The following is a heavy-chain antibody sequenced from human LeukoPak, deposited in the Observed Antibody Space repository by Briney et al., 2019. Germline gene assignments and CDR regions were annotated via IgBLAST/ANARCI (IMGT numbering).Heavy chain of an antibody. CDR3: ARAIGTSQFYFHYGMDV. CDR2: IYAGDSDT. J-gene: IGHJ6*02. D-gene: IGHD2-2*01. CDR1: GYSFTSYW. Sequence: GESLKTSCKGSGYSFTSYWIGWVRQMPGKGLEWMGIIYAGDSDTRYSPSFQGQVTISVDKSISTAYLQWSSLQASDTAMYYCARAIGTSQFYFHYGMDVWGQGTTVTVSS. V-gene: IGHV5-51*01.